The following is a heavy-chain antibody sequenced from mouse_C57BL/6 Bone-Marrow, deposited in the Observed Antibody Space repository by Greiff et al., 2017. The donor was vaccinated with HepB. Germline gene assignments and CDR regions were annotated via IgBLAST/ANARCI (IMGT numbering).Heavy chain of an antibody. CDR1: GFTFSDYG. V-gene: IGHV5-17*01. CDR3: AKLYAMDY. Sequence: EVQLQESGGGLVKPGGSLKLSCAVSGFTFSDYGMHWVRQAPEKGLEWVAYIISGSNNIYYADTVKGRFTISRDNAKNTLFLQMTSLRSEDTAMYYCAKLYAMDYWGQGTSVTVST. CDR2: IISGSNNI. J-gene: IGHJ4*01.